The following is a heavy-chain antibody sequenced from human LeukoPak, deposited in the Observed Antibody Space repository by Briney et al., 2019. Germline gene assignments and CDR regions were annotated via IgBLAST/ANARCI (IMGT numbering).Heavy chain of an antibody. CDR3: ARDRNWGSSNDY. J-gene: IGHJ4*02. V-gene: IGHV3-48*01. CDR1: GFTSSNYA. CDR2: ISSSGSTI. D-gene: IGHD7-27*01. Sequence: GGSLRLSCAASGFTSSNYAMSWVRQAPGKGLEWVSYISSSGSTIYYADSVKGRFTISRDNAKNSLYLQMNSLRAEDTAVYYCARDRNWGSSNDYWGQGTLVTVSS.